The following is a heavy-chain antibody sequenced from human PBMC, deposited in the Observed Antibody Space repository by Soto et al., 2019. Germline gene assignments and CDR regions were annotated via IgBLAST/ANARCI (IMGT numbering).Heavy chain of an antibody. V-gene: IGHV3-23*01. CDR1: GFTFSGYA. CDR2: ISGSGGST. J-gene: IGHJ4*02. CDR3: ATEVRTTGTTYFDY. Sequence: PGGSLRLSCAASGFTFSGYAMSWVCQSPGKGLEWVSAISGSGGSTYYADSVKGRFTISRDNSKNTLYLQMNSLRAEDTAVYYCATEVRTTGTTYFDYWGQGTLVTVSS. D-gene: IGHD1-1*01.